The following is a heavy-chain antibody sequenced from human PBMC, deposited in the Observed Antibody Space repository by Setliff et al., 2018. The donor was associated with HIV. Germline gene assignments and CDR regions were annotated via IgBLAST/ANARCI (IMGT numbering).Heavy chain of an antibody. J-gene: IGHJ4*01. CDR1: GYTFTGYY. Sequence: ASVKVSCKASGYTFTGYYMHWVRQAPGQGLEWMGWINPNSGGTNYAQKFQGRVTMTRDTSISTAYMELSRLRSDDTAVYYCARDLSSGWYAGDYWGHGTLVTVSS. V-gene: IGHV1-2*02. CDR3: ARDLSSGWYAGDY. CDR2: INPNSGGT. D-gene: IGHD6-19*01.